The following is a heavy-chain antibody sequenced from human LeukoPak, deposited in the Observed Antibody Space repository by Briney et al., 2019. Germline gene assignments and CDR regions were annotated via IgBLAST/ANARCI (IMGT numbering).Heavy chain of an antibody. V-gene: IGHV1-2*02. Sequence: GASVKVSCKASGYTFTGYYMHWVRQAPGQGLEWMGWINPNSGGTNYAQKFQGRVTMTRDTSISTAYMELSRLRSDDTAVYYCARDKSLRPLYSYPDYWGQGTLVTVSS. J-gene: IGHJ4*02. CDR3: ARDKSLRPLYSYPDY. CDR1: GYTFTGYY. D-gene: IGHD5-18*01. CDR2: INPNSGGT.